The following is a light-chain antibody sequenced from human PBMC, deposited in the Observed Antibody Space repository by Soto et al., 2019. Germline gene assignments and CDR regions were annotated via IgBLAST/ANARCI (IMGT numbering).Light chain of an antibody. CDR3: SSYTSSSTPYV. CDR2: EVS. V-gene: IGLV2-14*01. J-gene: IGLJ1*01. Sequence: QSVLTQPASVSGSRGQSITMSCTGTSSDDGGYNYVSWYQQHPGKAPKLMIYEVSNRPSGVSNRFSGSKSGNTASLTISGLQAEDEADYYCSSYTSSSTPYVFGTGTKLTVL. CDR1: SSDDGGYNY.